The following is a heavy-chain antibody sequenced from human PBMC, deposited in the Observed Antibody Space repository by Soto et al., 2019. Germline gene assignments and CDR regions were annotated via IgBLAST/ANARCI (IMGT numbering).Heavy chain of an antibody. CDR1: GFTFKNHY. CDR3: ARQYSSMLDL. D-gene: IGHD6-13*01. Sequence: LRLSCAASGFTFKNHYMTWIRQAPGKGLEWVSYISDSGSSIYYADSVKGRFTISRDNAKNSLLLGMNSLRGEDTAVYYCARQYSSMLDLWGQGTLVTGSS. J-gene: IGHJ4*02. V-gene: IGHV3-11*01. CDR2: ISDSGSSI.